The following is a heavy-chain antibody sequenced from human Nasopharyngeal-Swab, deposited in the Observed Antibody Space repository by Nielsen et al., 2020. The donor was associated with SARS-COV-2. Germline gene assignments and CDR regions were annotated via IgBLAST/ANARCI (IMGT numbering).Heavy chain of an antibody. J-gene: IGHJ4*02. CDR2: IYYSGST. V-gene: IGHV4-59*08. D-gene: IGHD1-20*01. Sequence: SETLSLTCTVSGGSISNSYWSWIRQPPGKGLEWIGYIYYSGSTNYNPSLKGRVTISVDTSKNQFSLKLSSVTAADTAVYYCARGLSRNWNDGGFFDYWGQGTLVTVSS. CDR1: GGSISNSY. CDR3: ARGLSRNWNDGGFFDY.